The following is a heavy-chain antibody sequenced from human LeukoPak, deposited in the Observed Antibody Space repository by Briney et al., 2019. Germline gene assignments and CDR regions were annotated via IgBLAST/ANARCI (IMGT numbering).Heavy chain of an antibody. CDR2: MKPDGSEK. CDR3: ARDPRQSHLVYTTGDY. J-gene: IGHJ4*02. CDR1: GFTFSSYW. V-gene: IGHV3-7*01. D-gene: IGHD2-2*02. Sequence: PGGSLRLSCEVSGFTFSSYWMSWVRQAPGKGLEWVANMKPDGSEKYYVDSVKGRFTISRGNSKNSLYLQMNSLRAEDTAVYYCARDPRQSHLVYTTGDYWGQGTLVTVSS.